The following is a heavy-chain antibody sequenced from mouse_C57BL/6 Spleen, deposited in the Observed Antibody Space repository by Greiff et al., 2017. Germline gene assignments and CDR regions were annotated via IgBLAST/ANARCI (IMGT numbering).Heavy chain of an antibody. D-gene: IGHD4-1*02. V-gene: IGHV1-80*01. CDR3: AINWDFDD. Sequence: QVQLKESGAELVKPGASVKISCKASGYAFSSYWMNWVKQRPGKGLEWIGQIYPGDGDTKDNGKFKGKATLTADKSSSTAYMQLSSLTSEDSAVYYCAINWDFDDWGQGTTLTVSS. CDR2: IYPGDGDT. J-gene: IGHJ2*01. CDR1: GYAFSSYW.